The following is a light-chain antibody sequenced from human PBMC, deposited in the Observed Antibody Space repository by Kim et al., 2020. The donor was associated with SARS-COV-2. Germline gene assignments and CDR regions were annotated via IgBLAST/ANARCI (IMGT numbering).Light chain of an antibody. V-gene: IGLV1-40*01. CDR2: GNS. J-gene: IGLJ2*01. CDR1: STNTGAGYD. Sequence: QGDTIASAGSSTNTGAGYDVHWYQNLPRTAPKLLIYGNSYRPSGVPDRFSGSQSGTSASLAITGLQAEEEADYYCHSYDSSLSGSVFGGGTQLTVL. CDR3: HSYDSSLSGSV.